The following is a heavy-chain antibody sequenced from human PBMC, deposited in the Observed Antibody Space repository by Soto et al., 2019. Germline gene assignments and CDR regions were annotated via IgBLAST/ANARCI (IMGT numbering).Heavy chain of an antibody. CDR1: GFTFSSYS. CDR2: ISSSGSTI. Sequence: ESGGGLVKPGGSLRLSCAASGFTFSSYSMNWVRQAPGKGLEWVSSISSSGSTIYYADSVKGRFTISRDNAKNSLYLQMNSLRAEDTAVYYCARDDPGIAAAGTWGQGTVVTVSS. CDR3: ARDDPGIAAAGT. V-gene: IGHV3-21*01. D-gene: IGHD6-13*01. J-gene: IGHJ5*02.